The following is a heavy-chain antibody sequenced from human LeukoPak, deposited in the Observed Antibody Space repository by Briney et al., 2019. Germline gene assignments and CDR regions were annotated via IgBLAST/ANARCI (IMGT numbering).Heavy chain of an antibody. V-gene: IGHV1-69*05. J-gene: IGHJ4*02. CDR3: ARDYYDSSGCAKGSD. D-gene: IGHD3-22*01. CDR1: GGTFSSYA. Sequence: SVKVSCKASGGTFSSYAISWVRQAPGQGLEWMGGIIPIFGTANYAQKFQGRVTITTDESTSTAYMELSSLRSEDTAVYYCARDYYDSSGCAKGSDWGQGTLVTVSS. CDR2: IIPIFGTA.